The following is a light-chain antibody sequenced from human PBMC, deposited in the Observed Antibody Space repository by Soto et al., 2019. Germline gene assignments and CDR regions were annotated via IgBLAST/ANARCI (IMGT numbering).Light chain of an antibody. J-gene: IGKJ2*01. CDR2: KAS. CDR1: QSISSW. V-gene: IGKV1-5*03. CDR3: QQYNSYSYT. Sequence: DIQMTQSPSTLSASVGDRVTITCRASQSISSWLAWYQQKPGKAPKLLIYKASSLESGVPSRFSRSASGTEFTLTISSLQPDDFATYYCQQYNSYSYTFGQGTKLEIK.